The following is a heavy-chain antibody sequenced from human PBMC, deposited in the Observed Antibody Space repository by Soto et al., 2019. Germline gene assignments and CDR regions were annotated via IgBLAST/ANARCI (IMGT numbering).Heavy chain of an antibody. V-gene: IGHV3-23*01. J-gene: IGHJ4*02. D-gene: IGHD3-9*01. CDR2: ISGSGGST. CDR1: GFTFSSYA. Sequence: GGSLRLSCAASGFTFSSYAMSWVRQAPGKGLEWVSAISGSGGSTYYADSVKGRFTISRDNSKNTLYLQMNSLRAEDTSVYYFAKEKYYDILTGPRIFDYWGQGTLVTVSS. CDR3: AKEKYYDILTGPRIFDY.